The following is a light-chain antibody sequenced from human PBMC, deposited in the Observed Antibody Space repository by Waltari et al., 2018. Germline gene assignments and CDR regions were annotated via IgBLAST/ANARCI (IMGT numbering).Light chain of an antibody. CDR3: QHGYSIPWT. CDR2: KAP. J-gene: IGKJ1*01. Sequence: DIQMTQSPSSLSASVGDRVTITCQASQGINNILAWYQQKPGKVPKLLITKAPTLQSGVPSRFSGGGSGTDFTLTINSLQPEDFATYYCQHGYSIPWTFGQGTTVEIK. V-gene: IGKV1-NL1*01. CDR1: QGINNI.